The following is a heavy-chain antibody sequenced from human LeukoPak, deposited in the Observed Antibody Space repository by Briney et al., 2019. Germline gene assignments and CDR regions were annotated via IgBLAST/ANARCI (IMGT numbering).Heavy chain of an antibody. Sequence: GGSLRLSCAASGFTFSSYAMSWVRQAPGKGLEWVSAIRGSGGSTYYADSGKGRFTISRDNSKNTLYLQMNSLRAEDTAVYYCAKDEGYSSSWGISDYWGQGTLVTVSS. CDR3: AKDEGYSSSWGISDY. J-gene: IGHJ4*02. CDR2: IRGSGGST. V-gene: IGHV3-23*01. CDR1: GFTFSSYA. D-gene: IGHD6-13*01.